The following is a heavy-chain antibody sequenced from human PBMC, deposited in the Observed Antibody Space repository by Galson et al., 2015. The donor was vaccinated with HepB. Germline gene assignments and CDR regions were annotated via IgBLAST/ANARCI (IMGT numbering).Heavy chain of an antibody. J-gene: IGHJ4*02. CDR3: ARGVEAEAGADEGFDY. Sequence: SVKVSCKASGGTFSSYTISWVRQAPGQGLEWMGRIIPILGIANYAQKFQGRVTITADKSTSTAYMELSSLRSEDTAVYYCARGVEAEAGADEGFDYWGQGTLVTVSS. V-gene: IGHV1-69*02. CDR1: GGTFSSYT. CDR2: IIPILGIA. D-gene: IGHD1-26*01.